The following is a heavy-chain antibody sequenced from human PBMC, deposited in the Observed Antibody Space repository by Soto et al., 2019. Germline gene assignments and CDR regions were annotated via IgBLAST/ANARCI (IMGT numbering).Heavy chain of an antibody. CDR1: GGSISSYY. J-gene: IGHJ4*02. D-gene: IGHD1-26*01. Sequence: PSETLALACTVSGGSISSYYWSWIRQPAGKGLEWIVRIYTSGSTSYNPSLKSRVTMSVDTSKNQFSVKLSSVTAADTAVYYCARDRGELLENPFDYWGQGTLVTVSS. CDR2: IYTSGST. V-gene: IGHV4-4*07. CDR3: ARDRGELLENPFDY.